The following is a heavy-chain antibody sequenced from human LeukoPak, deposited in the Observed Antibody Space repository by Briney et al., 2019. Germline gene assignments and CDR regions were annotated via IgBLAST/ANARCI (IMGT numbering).Heavy chain of an antibody. CDR3: ARGGLVRGSIDSLIAFDF. V-gene: IGHV4-59*12. CDR1: GGSISSYY. D-gene: IGHD3-10*01. Sequence: PSETLSLTCTVSGGSISSYYWSWIRLPPGKGLEWIGYIYYSGSTNYNPSLKSRVTISVDTSRNQFSLHLDSVTPEDTAVYYCARGGLVRGSIDSLIAFDFWGQGTVVTVSS. J-gene: IGHJ3*01. CDR2: IYYSGST.